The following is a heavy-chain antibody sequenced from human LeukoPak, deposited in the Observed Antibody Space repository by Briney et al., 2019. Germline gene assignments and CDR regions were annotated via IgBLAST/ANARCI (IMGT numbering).Heavy chain of an antibody. CDR2: ISYDGSNK. J-gene: IGHJ6*03. CDR1: GFTFSSYA. D-gene: IGHD6-19*01. Sequence: GRSLRLSCAASGFTFSSYAMHWVRQAPGKGLEWVAVISYDGSNKYYADSVKGRFTISRDNSKNTLYLQMNSLRAEDTAVYYCAREGNQWLATLSYYYYYMDVWGKGTTVTISS. CDR3: AREGNQWLATLSYYYYYMDV. V-gene: IGHV3-30*04.